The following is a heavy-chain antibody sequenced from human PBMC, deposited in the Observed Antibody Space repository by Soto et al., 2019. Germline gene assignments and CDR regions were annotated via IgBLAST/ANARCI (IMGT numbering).Heavy chain of an antibody. CDR2: IYYSGST. CDR1: GGSISSSSYY. D-gene: IGHD6-13*01. J-gene: IGHJ3*02. Sequence: PSETLSLTCTVSGGSISSSSYYWGWIRQPPGKGLEWIGSIYYSGSTYYNPSLKSRVTISVDTSKNQFSLKLSSVTAADTAVYYCVRGQQLALGDAFDIRAQRTMVTGSS. V-gene: IGHV4-39*01. CDR3: VRGQQLALGDAFDI.